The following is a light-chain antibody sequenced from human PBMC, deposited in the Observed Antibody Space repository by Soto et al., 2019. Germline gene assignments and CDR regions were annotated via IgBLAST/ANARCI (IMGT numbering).Light chain of an antibody. J-gene: IGKJ5*01. CDR1: QSISDS. Sequence: DIQMTQSPSTLSTSIGDRVTITCRASQSISDSLAWYQQKPGKAPFLLISDASNLERGVPSRFSGSGSGTEFTLTISSLQPEDFASYYCQLLDSFPLTFGQGTRLEIK. CDR3: QLLDSFPLT. CDR2: DAS. V-gene: IGKV1-5*01.